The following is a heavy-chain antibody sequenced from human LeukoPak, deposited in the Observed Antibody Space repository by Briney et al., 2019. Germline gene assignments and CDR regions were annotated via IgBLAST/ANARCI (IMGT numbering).Heavy chain of an antibody. CDR3: ARGRTNDDFWSGSFDY. Sequence: ASVKVSCKASGGTFSSYAISWVRQAPGQGLEWMGGIIPIFGTANYAQKFQGRVTITADESTSTAYMELSSLRSEDTAVYYCARGRTNDDFWSGSFDYWGQGTLVTVSS. CDR2: IIPIFGTA. J-gene: IGHJ4*02. D-gene: IGHD3-3*01. CDR1: GGTFSSYA. V-gene: IGHV1-69*13.